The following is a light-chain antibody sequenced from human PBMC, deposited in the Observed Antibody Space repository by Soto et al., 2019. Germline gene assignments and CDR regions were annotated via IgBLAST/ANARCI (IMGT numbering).Light chain of an antibody. CDR2: EGT. CDR3: CSYARTSTLL. CDR1: SSDVGSYNL. J-gene: IGLJ2*01. V-gene: IGLV2-23*01. Sequence: QSALTQPASLSGSSGQSITISCTGTSSDVGSYNLVSWFQQHPGKAPKLMIYEGTKRPSGVSNRFSGSKSGNTASLTISGLQAEDEADYYCCSYARTSTLLFGGGTKLTVL.